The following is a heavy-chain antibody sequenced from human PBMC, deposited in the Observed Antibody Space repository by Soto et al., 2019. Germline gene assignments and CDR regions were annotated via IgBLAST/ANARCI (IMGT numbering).Heavy chain of an antibody. J-gene: IGHJ4*02. CDR1: GGSISSYY. D-gene: IGHD3-10*01. V-gene: IGHV4-59*01. CDR3: ARDGGLLWFGNQGYFDY. Sequence: SETLSLTCTVSGGSISSYYWSWIRQPPGKGLEWIGYTYYSGSTNYNPSLKSRVTISVDTSKNQFSLKLSSVTAADTAVYYCARDGGLLWFGNQGYFDYWGQGTLVTVSS. CDR2: TYYSGST.